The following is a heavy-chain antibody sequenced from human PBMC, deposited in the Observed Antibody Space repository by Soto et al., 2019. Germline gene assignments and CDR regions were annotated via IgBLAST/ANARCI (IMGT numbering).Heavy chain of an antibody. J-gene: IGHJ4*02. D-gene: IGHD1-26*01. CDR3: ARDRPSYGRNFDY. Sequence: QVQLQESGPGVVKPSGTLSLTCAVSGGSVSSDHWWSGVRLPPGKGLEWIGEIYHSGRTNYNPSLKNRVTISLDKAKSQLSLILNAVTSADTAVYYCARDRPSYGRNFDYWGQGTLVTVSS. V-gene: IGHV4-4*02. CDR2: IYHSGRT. CDR1: GGSVSSDHW.